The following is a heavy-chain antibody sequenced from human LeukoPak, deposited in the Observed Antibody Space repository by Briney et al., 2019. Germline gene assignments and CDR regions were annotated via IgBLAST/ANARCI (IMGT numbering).Heavy chain of an antibody. CDR2: IWYDGTNK. V-gene: IGHV3-33*01. CDR1: GFTFSSYG. Sequence: GRSLRLSCAASGFTFSSYGLHWVRQAPGKGLQWVAVIWYDGTNKYYADSAKGRFTISRDNSNNTLYLQMNSLSAEDTAVYYCARVGRYYDFWSGIDIWGQGTMVIVSS. J-gene: IGHJ3*02. D-gene: IGHD3-3*01. CDR3: ARVGRYYDFWSGIDI.